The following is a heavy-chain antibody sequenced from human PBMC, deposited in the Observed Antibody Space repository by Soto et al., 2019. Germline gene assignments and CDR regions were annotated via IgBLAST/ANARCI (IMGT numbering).Heavy chain of an antibody. J-gene: IGHJ4*02. CDR3: ARGPGWYVFDY. D-gene: IGHD6-19*01. V-gene: IGHV3-53*01. CDR1: GFTFSSNY. CDR2: IYSGGST. Sequence: GGSLRLSCVASGFTFSSNYMSWVRQAPGKGLEWVSVIYSGGSTYYADSVKGRFTISRDNSKNTLYLQMNSLRAEDTAVYYCARGPGWYVFDYWGQGTLVTVSS.